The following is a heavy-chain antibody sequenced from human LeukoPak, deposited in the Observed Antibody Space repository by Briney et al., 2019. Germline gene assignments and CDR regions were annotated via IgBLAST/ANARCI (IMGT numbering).Heavy chain of an antibody. J-gene: IGHJ4*02. D-gene: IGHD3-3*01. V-gene: IGHV3-7*01. CDR1: RFTLTNYW. CDR2: IKQDRSEK. CDR3: ARLREIPVFGVVTKSTSYFDY. Sequence: PRGALRLSCAASRFTLTNYWISRVRQAPGKGLELVANIKQDRSEKYYVDSVKGRFTISRDKANNSLYLQMNSLRAEDTAVYYCARLREIPVFGVVTKSTSYFDYWGQGTLVTVSS.